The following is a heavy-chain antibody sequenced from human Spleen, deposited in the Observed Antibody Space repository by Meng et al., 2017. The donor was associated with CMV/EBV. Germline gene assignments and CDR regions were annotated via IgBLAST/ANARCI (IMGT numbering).Heavy chain of an antibody. J-gene: IGHJ4*02. CDR3: ARAIRFLEIPGPY. D-gene: IGHD3-3*01. CDR1: GFTFSSYS. V-gene: IGHV3-21*04. CDR2: ISSSSSYI. Sequence: GESLKISCAASGFTFSSYSMNWVRQAPGKGLEWVSSISSSSSYIYYADSVKGRFTISRDNSKNTLYLQMNSLRAEDTAVYYCARAIRFLEIPGPYWGQGTLVTVSS.